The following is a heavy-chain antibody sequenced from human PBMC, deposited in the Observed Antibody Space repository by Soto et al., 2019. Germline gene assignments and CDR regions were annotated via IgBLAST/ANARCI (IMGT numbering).Heavy chain of an antibody. V-gene: IGHV3-48*04. D-gene: IGHD1-1*01. CDR3: TRGCVGTCWFEH. Sequence: DVQLVESGGASVQPEESLRLSCTGSGFRLSDYSMQWVRQAPGKGLEWVAYSSGVDRTIIFYAESVKGRFTVSRDDAKNSMYLQMNSLRADDSAVYYCTRGCVGTCWFEHWGQGALVTVSS. CDR2: SSGVDRTII. J-gene: IGHJ4*02. CDR1: GFRLSDYS.